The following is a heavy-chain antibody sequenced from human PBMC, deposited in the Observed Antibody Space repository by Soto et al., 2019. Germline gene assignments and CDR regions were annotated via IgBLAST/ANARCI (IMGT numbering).Heavy chain of an antibody. CDR1: GFTFSGYA. CDR2: ISGGGDAT. Sequence: EVQLLDSGGGLVQPGGSLRLSCAASGFTFSGYALTWVRQAPGKGLEWVSAISGGGDATFYEDSVKGRFTISRDTSKNTLSLQMSTLRPEDTAVYYCARKVSGSTGRPDLWYFDLWGRGTLVTVSS. V-gene: IGHV3-23*01. J-gene: IGHJ2*01. D-gene: IGHD3-10*01. CDR3: ARKVSGSTGRPDLWYFDL.